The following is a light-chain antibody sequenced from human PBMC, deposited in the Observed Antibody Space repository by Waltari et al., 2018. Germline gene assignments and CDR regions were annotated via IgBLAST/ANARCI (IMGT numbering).Light chain of an antibody. CDR3: LQHNSVPHT. CDR1: QSIRED. V-gene: IGKV1-17*02. CDR2: AAD. J-gene: IGKJ2*01. Sequence: DIQMTQSPSSLSASVGDRVTITCRASQSIREDLGWYQLRPRTAPKRLVYAADSLQRAVPSRFSGNGSGKEFSLTSTNLQPEDFATYYCLQHNSVPHTFGQGTKLEIQ.